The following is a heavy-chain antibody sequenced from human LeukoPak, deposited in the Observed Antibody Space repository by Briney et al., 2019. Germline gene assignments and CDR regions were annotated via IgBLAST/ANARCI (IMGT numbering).Heavy chain of an antibody. D-gene: IGHD2-2*01. Sequence: SQTLSLTCTVSGASISIGGYHWRWIRQPPGEGLEWIGHIHHSGSAYYNSSLKSRLTISVDRSTNQFSLKLNSVTAADTAVYYCARVSQMGSATTFSLDYWGRGTLVTVSS. V-gene: IGHV4-30-2*01. CDR3: ARVSQMGSATTFSLDY. CDR1: GASISIGGYH. J-gene: IGHJ4*02. CDR2: IHHSGSA.